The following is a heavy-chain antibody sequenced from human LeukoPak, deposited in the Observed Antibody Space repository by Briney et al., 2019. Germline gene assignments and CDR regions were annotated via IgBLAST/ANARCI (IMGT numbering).Heavy chain of an antibody. CDR3: AGVLPYGSGIQDH. D-gene: IGHD3-10*01. Sequence: QTGGSLRLSCAASGFAFSSYWMAWVRQTPGKGLEWVAHIKGDGSERYYVDSVKGRFTISRDNAEISLSLQMNSLGAEDTAVYYCAGVLPYGSGIQDHWGQGTLVTVSS. CDR2: IKGDGSER. J-gene: IGHJ4*02. V-gene: IGHV3-7*04. CDR1: GFAFSSYW.